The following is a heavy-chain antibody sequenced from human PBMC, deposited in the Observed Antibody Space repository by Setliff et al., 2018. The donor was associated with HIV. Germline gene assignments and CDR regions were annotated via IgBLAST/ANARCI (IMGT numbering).Heavy chain of an antibody. J-gene: IGHJ6*03. Sequence: GGSLRLSCAASGHIGGNNYRKWVRQTPEKGLEWVESTYSGINTYYADSVKGRYTFSIDNSKNTMYLLMDNLRVEDTAIYYCARGPPSDHFFYMDVWGKGTTVTVSS. CDR3: ARGPPSDHFFYMDV. CDR1: GHIGGNNY. V-gene: IGHV3-53*01. CDR2: TYSGINT.